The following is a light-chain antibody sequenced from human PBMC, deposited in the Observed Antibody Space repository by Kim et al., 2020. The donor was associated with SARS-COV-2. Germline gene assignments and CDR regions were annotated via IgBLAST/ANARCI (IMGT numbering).Light chain of an antibody. CDR1: QSISSW. V-gene: IGKV1-5*03. Sequence: ASVGDRVTITCRASQSISSWLAWYQQKPGKAPKVLIYKASSLESGVPSRFSGSGSGTEFTLTISSLQPDDFATYYCQQYNSYPWTFGQGTKVDIK. CDR2: KAS. J-gene: IGKJ1*01. CDR3: QQYNSYPWT.